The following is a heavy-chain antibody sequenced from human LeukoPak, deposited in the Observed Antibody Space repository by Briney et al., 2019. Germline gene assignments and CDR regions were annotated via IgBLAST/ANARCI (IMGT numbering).Heavy chain of an antibody. CDR2: IYDSWST. Sequence: AETLSLTCSLSGGSISSHYWIWIRQPPGKGREGVGYIYDSWSTKYKPSLKSRVTISVDTSKNQLSLKLSSVTAADTAVYYCARGGTTVTPGLLWFDPWGQGTLVTVSS. D-gene: IGHD4-17*01. J-gene: IGHJ5*02. CDR3: ARGGTTVTPGLLWFDP. CDR1: GGSISSHY. V-gene: IGHV4-59*11.